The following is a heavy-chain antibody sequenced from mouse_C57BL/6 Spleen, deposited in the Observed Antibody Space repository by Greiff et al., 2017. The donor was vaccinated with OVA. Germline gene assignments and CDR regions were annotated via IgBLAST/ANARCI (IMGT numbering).Heavy chain of an antibody. V-gene: IGHV1-7*01. CDR3: ASSDGNSYYAMDY. J-gene: IGHJ4*01. CDR1: GYTFTSYW. CDR2: INPSSGYT. D-gene: IGHD2-1*01. Sequence: LEESGAELAKPGASVKLSCKASGYTFTSYWMHWVKQRPGQGLEWIGYINPSSGYTKYNQKFKDKATLTADKSSSTAYMQLSSLTYEDSAVYYCASSDGNSYYAMDYWGQGTSVTVSS.